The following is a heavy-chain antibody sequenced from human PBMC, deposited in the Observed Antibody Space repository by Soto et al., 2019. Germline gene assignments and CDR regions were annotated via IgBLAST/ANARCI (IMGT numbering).Heavy chain of an antibody. CDR2: IWHDGSNK. D-gene: IGHD3-3*01. CDR3: ARDRVVINPSYYFDY. Sequence: QVQLVESGGGVVQPGRSLRLSCAASGFTFSTYSMHWVRQAPGKGPEWVSLIWHDGSNKYYADSVKGRFTISRDDSKNTLYLQMHSLRAEDTAVHYCARDRVVINPSYYFDYWGQGTLVTVSS. V-gene: IGHV3-33*01. J-gene: IGHJ4*02. CDR1: GFTFSTYS.